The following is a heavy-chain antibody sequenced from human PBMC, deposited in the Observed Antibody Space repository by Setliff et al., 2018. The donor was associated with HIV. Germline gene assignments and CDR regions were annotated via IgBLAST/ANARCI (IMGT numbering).Heavy chain of an antibody. V-gene: IGHV3-7*01. Sequence: QAGGSLRLSCAASGLTFSSYWISWVRQAPGKGLEWVANINQDGSAKYYVDSVKGRFTISRDNAQNTLYLQMNSLRAEDTAVYYCARAGSDYAYDIWGQGTKVTVSS. CDR2: INQDGSAK. CDR3: ARAGSDYAYDI. D-gene: IGHD2-21*02. J-gene: IGHJ3*02. CDR1: GLTFSSYW.